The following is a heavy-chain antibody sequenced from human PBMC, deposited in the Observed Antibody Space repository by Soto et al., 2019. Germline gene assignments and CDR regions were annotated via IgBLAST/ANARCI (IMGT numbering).Heavy chain of an antibody. CDR2: IDSSGEST. Sequence: GRAVRLNCAKPGFICTAYDMNWVRQAPGKGLEWVSAIDSSGESTFYAESVRGRFTISRDNSLNTLYLQMRSLRPEDTAIYYCAHPRGYGVFDAVDIWRPGSIVTVS. V-gene: IGHV3-23*01. D-gene: IGHD4-17*01. CDR3: AHPRGYGVFDAVDI. CDR1: GFICTAYD. J-gene: IGHJ3*02.